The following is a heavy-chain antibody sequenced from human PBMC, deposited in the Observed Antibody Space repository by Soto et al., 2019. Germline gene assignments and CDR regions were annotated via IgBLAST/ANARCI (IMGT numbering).Heavy chain of an antibody. CDR2: IYTAGGT. D-gene: IGHD2-2*01. J-gene: IGHJ5*02. CDR3: ARALPVAKGGFDP. CDR1: GFTVSNTY. Sequence: EVQLVETVGGLIQPGGSLRLSCAASGFTVSNTYMTWVRQPPGKGLECVSVIYTAGGTNYADSVKGRFIISRDNSKNTLYLQMNSLRAEDTAVYYCARALPVAKGGFDPWGQGTLVTVSS. V-gene: IGHV3-53*02.